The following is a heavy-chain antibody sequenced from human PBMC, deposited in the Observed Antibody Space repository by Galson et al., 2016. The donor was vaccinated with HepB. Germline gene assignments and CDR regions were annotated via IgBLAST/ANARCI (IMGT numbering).Heavy chain of an antibody. CDR3: AKDTTPGGYAPHD. D-gene: IGHD2-2*01. J-gene: IGHJ4*02. CDR2: ICGSGGIK. CDR1: GFTFNSYA. Sequence: SLRLSCAASGFTFNSYAMNWVRQAAGKGLEWVSLICGSGGIKHYADSVKGRFTISRDNFENTVYLQMNSLRAEDTTVYDCAKDTTPGGYAPHDWGQGTLVSVSS. V-gene: IGHV3-23*01.